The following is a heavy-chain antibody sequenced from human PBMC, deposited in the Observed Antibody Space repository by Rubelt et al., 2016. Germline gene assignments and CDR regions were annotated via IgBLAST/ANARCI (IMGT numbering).Heavy chain of an antibody. CDR1: GGSFSGYY. J-gene: IGHJ3*02. CDR3: ARARRGNSATYAFDI. CDR2: INHSGST. Sequence: QVQLQQWGAGLLKPSETRSLTCAVYGGSFSGYYWSWIRQPPGKGLEWIGEINHSGSTNYNPSLKSRVTISVDTSKNQFSLKLSSVTAADTAVYYCARARRGNSATYAFDIWGQGTMVTVSS. V-gene: IGHV4-34*01. D-gene: IGHD1-26*01.